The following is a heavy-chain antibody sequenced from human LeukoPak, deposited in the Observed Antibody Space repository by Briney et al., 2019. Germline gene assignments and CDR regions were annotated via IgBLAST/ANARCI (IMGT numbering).Heavy chain of an antibody. V-gene: IGHV3-7*01. D-gene: IGHD1-14*01. CDR1: GFDFDNYW. CDR2: IKQDGSDE. CDR3: ARLTGSKADGMDV. J-gene: IGHJ6*02. Sequence: GGSLRLSCAASGFDFDNYWMTWVRQAPGKGLEWVANIKQDGSDEHYVDSVKGRVTISRDNARNSLYLQMSSLRAEDAAVYYCARLTGSKADGMDVWGQGTTVTVSS.